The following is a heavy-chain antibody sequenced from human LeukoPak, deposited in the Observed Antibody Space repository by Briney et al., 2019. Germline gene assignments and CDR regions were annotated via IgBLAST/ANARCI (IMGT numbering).Heavy chain of an antibody. CDR2: IYTSGST. Sequence: PSETLSLTCTVSGGSISSYYWSWIRQPAGKGLEWIGRIYTSGSTNYNPSLKSRVTMSVDTSKNQFSLKLSSVTAADTAVYYCARGGGYSSSWPLYYYYGMDVWGQGTTVTVSS. D-gene: IGHD6-13*01. V-gene: IGHV4-4*07. CDR1: GGSISSYY. J-gene: IGHJ6*02. CDR3: ARGGGYSSSWPLYYYYGMDV.